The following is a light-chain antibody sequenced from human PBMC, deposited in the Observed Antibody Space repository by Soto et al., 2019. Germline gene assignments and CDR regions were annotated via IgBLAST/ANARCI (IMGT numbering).Light chain of an antibody. CDR1: SSDVGDYNY. V-gene: IGLV2-14*01. J-gene: IGLJ1*01. Sequence: QSALTQPASVSGSPGQSITISCTGTSSDVGDYNYVSWYQQHPDKVPKLMIYEVSHRASGVSNRFSGSKSGNTASLTISGLQAEDEADYYCSSYTSSSPYVFGTGTKLTVL. CDR2: EVS. CDR3: SSYTSSSPYV.